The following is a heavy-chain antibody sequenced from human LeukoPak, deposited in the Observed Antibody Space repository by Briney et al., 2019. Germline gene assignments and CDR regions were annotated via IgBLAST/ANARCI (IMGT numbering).Heavy chain of an antibody. CDR3: ARDYSWGVAYFDY. CDR1: GDSITKDSYY. V-gene: IGHV4-39*07. Sequence: PSETLSLTCNVSGDSITKDSYYWAWIRQPPGKGLEWIGSGYHSGNTYKNPSLKRRVFMSIDTSKNQFSLNLTSVTAADTAVYYCARDYSWGVAYFDYWGQGALVTVSS. D-gene: IGHD3-16*01. CDR2: GYHSGNT. J-gene: IGHJ4*02.